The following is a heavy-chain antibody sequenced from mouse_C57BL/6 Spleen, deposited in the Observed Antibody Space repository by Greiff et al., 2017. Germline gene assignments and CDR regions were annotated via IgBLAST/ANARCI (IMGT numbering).Heavy chain of an antibody. D-gene: IGHD1-1*01. CDR2: IDPADSYT. V-gene: IGHV1-69*01. CDR3: ARGDDYGSGHFDY. Sequence: QVQLQQPGAELVMPGASVKLSCKASGYTFTSYWMNWVKQRPGQGLEWIGEIDPADSYTNYNEKFKGKSTLTVDKSSSTAYMQLSSLTSEDSAVYYGARGDDYGSGHFDYWGKGTTVTVAS. J-gene: IGHJ2*01. CDR1: GYTFTSYW.